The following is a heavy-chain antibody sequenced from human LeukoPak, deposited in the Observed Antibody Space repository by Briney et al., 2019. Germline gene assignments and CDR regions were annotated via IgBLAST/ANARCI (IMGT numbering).Heavy chain of an antibody. CDR2: IYYSGST. Sequence: SETLSLTCTVSGGSISSYYWSWIRQPPGKGLEWIGHIYYSGSTKYNPSLKSRVTISVDTSKNQFSLKVSSVTAADTAVYYCARVTSGSYYGGYYYMDVWGKGTTVTISS. V-gene: IGHV4-59*01. CDR1: GGSISSYY. J-gene: IGHJ6*03. D-gene: IGHD1-26*01. CDR3: ARVTSGSYYGGYYYMDV.